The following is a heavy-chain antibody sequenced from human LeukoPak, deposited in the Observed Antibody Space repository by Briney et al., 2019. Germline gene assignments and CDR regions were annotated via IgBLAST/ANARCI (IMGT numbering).Heavy chain of an antibody. D-gene: IGHD3-22*01. Sequence: GGSLRLSCAASGFTVSSNYMSWVRQAPGKGLEWVSVIYSGGSTYYADSVKGRFTISRDNSKNTLYLQMNSLRAEDTAVYYCAKDPPSSGYHYYYFDYWGQGTLVTVSS. V-gene: IGHV3-53*01. CDR3: AKDPPSSGYHYYYFDY. J-gene: IGHJ4*02. CDR1: GFTVSSNY. CDR2: IYSGGST.